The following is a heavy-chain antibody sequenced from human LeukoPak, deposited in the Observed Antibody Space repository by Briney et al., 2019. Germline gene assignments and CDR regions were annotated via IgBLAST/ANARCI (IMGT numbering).Heavy chain of an antibody. J-gene: IGHJ4*02. D-gene: IGHD3-9*01. Sequence: ASVKVSCKTSGGSFSNYIITWVRQAPGQGLEWMGGIVPLFATPHYALKYQGRLTIITDEPTSTAYMELSSLTSEDTAVYYCASRNDILTGYYPNSWGQGTLVVVSS. CDR2: IVPLFATP. CDR3: ASRNDILTGYYPNS. CDR1: GGSFSNYI. V-gene: IGHV1-69*05.